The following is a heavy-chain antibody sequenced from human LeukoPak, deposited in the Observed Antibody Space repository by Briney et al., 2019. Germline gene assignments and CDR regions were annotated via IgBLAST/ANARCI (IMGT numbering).Heavy chain of an antibody. J-gene: IGHJ6*02. CDR2: IYYSGST. CDR1: GGSISSYY. Sequence: SETLSLTCTVSGGSISSYYWSWIRQPPGKGLGWIGYIYYSGSTNYNPSLKSRVTISVDTSTNQCSLKLSSVTAADTAVYYCATHHYRILGYYYGMDVWGQGTTVTVSS. D-gene: IGHD1-14*01. V-gene: IGHV4-59*01. CDR3: ATHHYRILGYYYGMDV.